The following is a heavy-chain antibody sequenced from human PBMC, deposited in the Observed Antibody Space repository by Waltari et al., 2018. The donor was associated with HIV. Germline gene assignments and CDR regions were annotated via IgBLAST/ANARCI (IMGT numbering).Heavy chain of an antibody. CDR3: VSSGLDV. CDR1: GFTFSNYW. Sequence: VKLVESGGDLAQPGGSLRLSCVASGFTFSNYWMHWVRQVPGKRLVWVARINTDETIRTYAENVKGRFTISRDNGKNTLYLQMNSLRVEDTAVYYCVSSGLDVWGQGTTVNVSS. J-gene: IGHJ6*02. CDR2: INTDETIR. V-gene: IGHV3-74*01.